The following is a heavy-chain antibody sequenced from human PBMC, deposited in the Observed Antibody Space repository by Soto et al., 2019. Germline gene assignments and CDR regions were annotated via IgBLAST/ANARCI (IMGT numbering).Heavy chain of an antibody. CDR3: AKGSSGWYFYFDY. Sequence: PGGSLRLSCAASGFTFSSYAMSWVRQAPGKGLEWVSAISGSGGSTYYADSVKGRFTISRDNSENTLYLQMNSLRAEDTAVYYCAKGSSGWYFYFDYWGQGTLVTVSS. CDR2: ISGSGGST. D-gene: IGHD6-19*01. J-gene: IGHJ4*02. V-gene: IGHV3-23*01. CDR1: GFTFSSYA.